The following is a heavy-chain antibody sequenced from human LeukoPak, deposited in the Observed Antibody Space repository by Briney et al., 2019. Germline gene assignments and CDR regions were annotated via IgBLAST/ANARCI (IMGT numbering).Heavy chain of an antibody. CDR1: GFIFNTYS. D-gene: IGHD3-22*01. CDR3: ARDLGRSGYYTIDAFDV. V-gene: IGHV3-21*01. Sequence: GGSLRLSCAASGFIFNTYSMNWVRQAPGKGLEWVSSISSSGSDKYYADSAKGRFTISRDNAKNSLYLQMSSLGAEDTAVYYCARDLGRSGYYTIDAFDVWGLGTVVTVSS. CDR2: ISSSGSDK. J-gene: IGHJ3*01.